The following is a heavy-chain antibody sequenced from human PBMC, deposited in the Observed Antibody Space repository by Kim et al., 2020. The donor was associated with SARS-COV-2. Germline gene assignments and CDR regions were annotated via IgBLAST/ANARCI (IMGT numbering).Heavy chain of an antibody. Sequence: VKGRFTISRDDSKNTLDLQMNSLKTEDTAVYYCTTDQGYSWNYPTVGDYWGQGTLVTVSS. V-gene: IGHV3-15*01. CDR3: TTDQGYSWNYPTVGDY. D-gene: IGHD1-7*01. J-gene: IGHJ4*02.